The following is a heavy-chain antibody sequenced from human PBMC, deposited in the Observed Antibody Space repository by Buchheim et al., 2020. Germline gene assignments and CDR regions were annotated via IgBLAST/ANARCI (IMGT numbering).Heavy chain of an antibody. D-gene: IGHD3-16*02. V-gene: IGHV4-30-2*01. J-gene: IGHJ4*02. CDR2: IYHSGST. CDR1: GGSISSGGYS. CDR3: ARGRSITFGGVIAPSLDY. Sequence: QLQLQESGSGLVKPSQTLSLTCAVSGGSISSGGYSWSWIRQPPGKGLEWIGYIYHSGSTYYNPSLKSRVTISVERSKNKFSLKLSSVTAADTAVYYCARGRSITFGGVIAPSLDYWGQGTL.